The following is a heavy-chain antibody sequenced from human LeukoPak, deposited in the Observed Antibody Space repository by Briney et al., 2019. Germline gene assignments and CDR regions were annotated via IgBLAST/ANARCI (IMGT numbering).Heavy chain of an antibody. D-gene: IGHD6-13*01. CDR1: GGSISSSSYY. CDR2: IYYSGST. V-gene: IGHV4-39*01. Sequence: SETLSLTCTVSGGSISSSSYYWGWIRQPPGKGLEWIGSIYYSGSTYYNPSLKSRVTISVDTSKNQFSLKLSSVTAADTAVYYCARHVRSSGYSSSWSYYFDYWGQGTLVTVSS. CDR3: ARHVRSSGYSSSWSYYFDY. J-gene: IGHJ4*02.